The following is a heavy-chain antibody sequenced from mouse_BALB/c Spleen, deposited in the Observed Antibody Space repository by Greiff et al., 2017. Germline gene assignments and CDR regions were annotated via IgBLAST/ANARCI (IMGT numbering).Heavy chain of an antibody. CDR3: ARRGGTRGYFDY. V-gene: IGHV5-6*02. J-gene: IGHJ2*01. Sequence: EVKLMESGGDLVKPGGSLKLSCAASGFTFSSYGMSWVRQTPDKRLEWVATISSGGSYTYYPDSVKGRFTISRDNAKNTLYLQMSSLKSEDTAMYYCARRGGTRGYFDYWGQGTTLTVSS. CDR1: GFTFSSYG. CDR2: ISSGGSYT. D-gene: IGHD2-14*01.